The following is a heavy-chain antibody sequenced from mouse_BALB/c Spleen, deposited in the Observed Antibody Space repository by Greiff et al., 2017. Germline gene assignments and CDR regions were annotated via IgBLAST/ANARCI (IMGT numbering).Heavy chain of an antibody. D-gene: IGHD2-1*01. V-gene: IGHV1-9*01. CDR2: ILPGSGST. J-gene: IGHJ4*01. CDR3: ARGDGNYGSYYAMDY. CDR1: GYTFSSYW. Sequence: QVQLQQSGAELMKPGASVKISCKATGYTFSSYWIEWVKQRPGHGLEWIGEILPGSGSTNYNEKFKGKATFTADTSSNTAYMQLSSLTSEDSAVYYCARGDGNYGSYYAMDYWGQGTSVTVSS.